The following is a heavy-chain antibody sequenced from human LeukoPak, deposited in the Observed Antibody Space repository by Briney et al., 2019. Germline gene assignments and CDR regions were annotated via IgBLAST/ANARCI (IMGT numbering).Heavy chain of an antibody. Sequence: GGSLRLSCAASGFSFSSYWMSWVRQAPGKGLEWVSSISSSSSYIYYADSVKGRFTISRDNAKNSLYLQMNSLRAEDTAVYYCATYRQWFGELLSRIGGRDDYYMDVWGKGTTVTVSS. CDR1: GFSFSSYW. J-gene: IGHJ6*03. CDR2: ISSSSSYI. CDR3: ATYRQWFGELLSRIGGRDDYYMDV. V-gene: IGHV3-21*01. D-gene: IGHD3-10*01.